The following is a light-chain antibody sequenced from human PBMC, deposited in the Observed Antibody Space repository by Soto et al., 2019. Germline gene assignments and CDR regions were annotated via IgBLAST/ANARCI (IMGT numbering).Light chain of an antibody. CDR1: SSDVGSYNF. J-gene: IGLJ1*01. CDR3: SSYTTSSNYV. CDR2: EVS. V-gene: IGLV2-14*01. Sequence: QSALTQPASVSGSPGQSITISCTGTSSDVGSYNFVSWYQQLPGKAPKLMIHEVSNRPSGVSNRFSGSKSGNTASLTISGLQAEDEADYYCSSYTTSSNYVFGSGTKVTVL.